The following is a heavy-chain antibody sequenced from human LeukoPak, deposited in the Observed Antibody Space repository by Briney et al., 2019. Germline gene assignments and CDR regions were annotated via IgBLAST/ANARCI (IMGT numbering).Heavy chain of an antibody. V-gene: IGHV4-59*11. J-gene: IGHJ4*02. CDR1: RGSISRQY. CDR3: ARTSYHYNSGDYGWYFDY. CDR2: IYYSGIT. Sequence: PSETPSHTCTLPRGSISRQYWSSIRQPPGKGLEWIGYIYYSGITKYSPSLESRVTISVYTSKNQFSLRLTSVTATDTAVYYCARTSYHYNSGDYGWYFDYWGQGTLVTVSA. D-gene: IGHD3-10*01.